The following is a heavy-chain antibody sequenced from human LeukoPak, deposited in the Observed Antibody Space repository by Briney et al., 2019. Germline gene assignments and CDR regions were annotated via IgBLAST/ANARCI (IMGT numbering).Heavy chain of an antibody. D-gene: IGHD5-18*01. V-gene: IGHV4-39*01. CDR1: SDSISSSTYY. Sequence: SETLSLTCTVSSDSISSSTYYWGWIHQPPGKGLEWIGSIYYSGSTYYNPSLKSRVTISVDTSKNQFSLKLSSVTAADTAVYYCARHLGYSYGYYFDYWGQGTLVTVSS. CDR2: IYYSGST. CDR3: ARHLGYSYGYYFDY. J-gene: IGHJ4*02.